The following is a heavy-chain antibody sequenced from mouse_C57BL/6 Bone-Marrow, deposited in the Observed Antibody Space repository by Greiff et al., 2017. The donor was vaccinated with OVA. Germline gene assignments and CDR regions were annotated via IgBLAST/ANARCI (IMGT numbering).Heavy chain of an antibody. V-gene: IGHV1-80*01. J-gene: IGHJ3*01. Sequence: QVQLKQSGAELVKPGASVKISCKASGYAFSSYWMNWVKQRPGKGLEWIGQIYPGDGDTNYNGKFKGKATLTADKSSSTAYMQLSSLTSEDSAVYFCARDSSGYPWFAYWGQGTLVTVSA. CDR2: IYPGDGDT. D-gene: IGHD3-2*02. CDR3: ARDSSGYPWFAY. CDR1: GYAFSSYW.